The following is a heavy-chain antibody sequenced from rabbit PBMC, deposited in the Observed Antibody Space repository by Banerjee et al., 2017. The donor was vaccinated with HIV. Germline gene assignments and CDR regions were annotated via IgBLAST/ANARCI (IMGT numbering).Heavy chain of an antibody. V-gene: IGHV1S45*01. D-gene: IGHD6-1*01. CDR2: IYDGINGGT. J-gene: IGHJ4*01. Sequence: QEQLEESGGDLVKPGASLTLTCTASGFSFSSSYYMCWVRQAPGKGLEWIACIYDGINGGTYYASWAKGRFTISKTSSTTVTLQMTSLTAADTATYFCARDYPDYTGYGYALNLWGPGTLVT. CDR1: GFSFSSSYY. CDR3: ARDYPDYTGYGYALNL.